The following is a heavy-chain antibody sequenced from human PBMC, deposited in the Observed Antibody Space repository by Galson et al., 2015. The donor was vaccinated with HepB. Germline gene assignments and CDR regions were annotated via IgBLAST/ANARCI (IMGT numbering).Heavy chain of an antibody. CDR1: GFTFSNYY. CDR2: ITTSSTYT. D-gene: IGHD4-17*01. CDR3: ARVAASDYGDHAHFDY. V-gene: IGHV3-11*06. Sequence: SLRLSCAASGFTFSNYYMIWIRKAPGNGLVWLSYITTSSTYTNYADSLKGRFTISRDNAKNSLYLQMNSLRAEDTAGFYCARVAASDYGDHAHFDYWGQGTLVTVSS. J-gene: IGHJ4*02.